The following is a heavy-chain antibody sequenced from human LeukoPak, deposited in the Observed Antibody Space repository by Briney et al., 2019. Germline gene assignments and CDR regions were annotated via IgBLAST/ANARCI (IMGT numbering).Heavy chain of an antibody. J-gene: IGHJ4*02. CDR1: GGSISSYY. V-gene: IGHV4-39*01. D-gene: IGHD6-13*01. Sequence: PSETLSLTCTVSGGSISSYYWGWIRQPPGKGLEWIGSIYYSGSTYYNPSLKSRVTISVDTSKNQFSLKLSSVTAADTAVYYCARRDIAAADAADYYFDYWGQGTLVTVSS. CDR2: IYYSGST. CDR3: ARRDIAAADAADYYFDY.